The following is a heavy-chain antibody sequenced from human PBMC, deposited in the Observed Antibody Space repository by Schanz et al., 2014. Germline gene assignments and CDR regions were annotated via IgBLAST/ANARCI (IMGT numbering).Heavy chain of an antibody. CDR1: GFTFSSYA. V-gene: IGHV3-30-3*01. CDR3: ASPSGYSDYGTYFDF. J-gene: IGHJ4*02. D-gene: IGHD5-12*01. CDR2: ISNDGSIK. Sequence: QLVGSGGGLVKPGGSLRLSCAASGFTFSSYAMHWVRQAPGKGLEWVALISNDGSIKYYADSVEGRFTISRDNSRNTLYLQMNSLRTEDTAVYYCASPSGYSDYGTYFDFWGQGTLVNGSS.